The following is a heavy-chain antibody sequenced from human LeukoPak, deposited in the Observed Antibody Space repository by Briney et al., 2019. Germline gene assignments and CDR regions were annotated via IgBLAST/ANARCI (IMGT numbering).Heavy chain of an antibody. CDR2: IYYSGST. V-gene: IGHV4-39*01. D-gene: IGHD3-16*01. Sequence: PSETLSLTCTVSGGSISSSSYYWGWIRQPPGKGLEWIGSIYYSGSTYYNPSLKSRVTISVDTSKNQFSLKLSSVTAADTAVYYCARTSNGGYFDYWGQGTLVTVSS. J-gene: IGHJ4*02. CDR1: GGSISSSSYY. CDR3: ARTSNGGYFDY.